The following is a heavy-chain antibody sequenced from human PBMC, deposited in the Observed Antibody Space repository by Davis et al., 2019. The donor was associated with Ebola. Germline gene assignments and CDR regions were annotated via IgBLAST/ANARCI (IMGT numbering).Heavy chain of an antibody. V-gene: IGHV6-1*01. CDR3: ARGWLRSGFDS. CDR1: GDSVSLNSAG. J-gene: IGHJ4*02. D-gene: IGHD5-12*01. CDR2: TYYNSKWYN. Sequence: HSQTLSLTCAISGDSVSLNSAGWNWIRQSPSRGLEWLGRTYYNSKWYNDYAVSVKSRITINPDTSKNQFYLQLNSVTPEDTAVYYCARGWLRSGFDSWGQGTLVTVSS.